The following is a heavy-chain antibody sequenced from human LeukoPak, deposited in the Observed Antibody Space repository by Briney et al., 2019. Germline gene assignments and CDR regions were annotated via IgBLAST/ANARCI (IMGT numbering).Heavy chain of an antibody. CDR2: ISYSGST. Sequence: SETLSLTCTVSGGSVNSGSSYWSWIRQPPGKGLEWIGCISYSGSTNYNPSLRSRVTMSLDTSKNQFSLTLSSVTAADTAVYFCATRRVGATFDYWGQGTLVTISS. D-gene: IGHD1-26*01. CDR3: ATRRVGATFDY. V-gene: IGHV4-61*01. CDR1: GGSVNSGSSY. J-gene: IGHJ4*02.